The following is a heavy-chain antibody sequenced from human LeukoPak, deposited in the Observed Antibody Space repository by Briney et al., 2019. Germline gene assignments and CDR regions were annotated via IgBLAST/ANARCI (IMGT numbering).Heavy chain of an antibody. D-gene: IGHD2-2*01. Sequence: ASVEVSCKASGGTFSSYAISWVRQAPGQGLEWMGGIIPIFGTANYAQKFQGRVTITADESTSTAYMELSSLRSEDTAVYYCARVVVVPAARRPLYYFDYWGQGTLVTVSS. J-gene: IGHJ4*02. CDR3: ARVVVVPAARRPLYYFDY. CDR2: IIPIFGTA. CDR1: GGTFSSYA. V-gene: IGHV1-69*01.